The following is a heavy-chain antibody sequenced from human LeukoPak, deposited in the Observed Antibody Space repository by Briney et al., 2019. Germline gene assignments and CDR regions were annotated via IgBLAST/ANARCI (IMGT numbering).Heavy chain of an antibody. CDR1: GFTFSSYA. J-gene: IGHJ6*03. D-gene: IGHD1-26*01. CDR2: ISGSGGST. Sequence: GGSLRLSCAASGFTFSSYAMSWVRQAPGKGLEWVSAISGSGGSTYYADSVKGRFTISRDNSKNTLYLQMNSLRAEDTAVYYCAKDSNSGSYSVGYMDVWGKGTTVTVSS. V-gene: IGHV3-23*01. CDR3: AKDSNSGSYSVGYMDV.